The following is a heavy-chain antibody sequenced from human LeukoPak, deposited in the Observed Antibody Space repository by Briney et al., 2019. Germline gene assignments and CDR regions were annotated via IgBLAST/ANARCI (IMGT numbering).Heavy chain of an antibody. CDR1: GGSINNY. J-gene: IGHJ4*02. Sequence: SETLSLTCTVSGGSINNYWSWVRQPPGKGLEWIGQIHHNGGTNYGPSLKSRLTMSIDKSENQFSLYLNSVTAADTAVYYCARHGGFHFDSWGQGALVTVSS. CDR2: IHHNGGT. D-gene: IGHD3-16*01. V-gene: IGHV4-4*02. CDR3: ARHGGFHFDS.